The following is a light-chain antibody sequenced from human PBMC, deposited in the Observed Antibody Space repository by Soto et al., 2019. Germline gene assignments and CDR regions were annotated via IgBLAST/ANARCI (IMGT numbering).Light chain of an antibody. V-gene: IGKV3-15*01. CDR3: QQYNNWPPWT. CDR1: RSVTRN. J-gene: IGKJ1*01. CDR2: DAS. Sequence: EIVMTQSPATLSVSPGERATLSCRASRSVTRNVAWYQQRPGQGPRLLIHDASTRATGIPARLSGSGSGTEFTLTISSLQSEDIAVYYCQQYNNWPPWTFGQGTKVEIK.